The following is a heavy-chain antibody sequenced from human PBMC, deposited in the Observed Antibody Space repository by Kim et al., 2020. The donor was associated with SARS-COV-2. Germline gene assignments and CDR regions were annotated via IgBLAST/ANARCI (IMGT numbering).Heavy chain of an antibody. CDR2: IYYSGST. Sequence: SETLSLTCTVSGGSISSGGYYWSWIRQHPGKGLEWIGYIYYSGSTYYNPSLKSRVTISVDTSKNQFSLKLSSVTAADTAVYYCARFKTMVRGVRWFDPWGQGTLVTVSS. D-gene: IGHD3-10*01. CDR1: GGSISSGGYY. J-gene: IGHJ5*02. V-gene: IGHV4-31*03. CDR3: ARFKTMVRGVRWFDP.